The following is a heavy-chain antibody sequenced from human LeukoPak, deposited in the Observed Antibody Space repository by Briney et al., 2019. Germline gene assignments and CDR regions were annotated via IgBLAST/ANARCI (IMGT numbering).Heavy chain of an antibody. D-gene: IGHD6-19*01. J-gene: IGHJ4*02. V-gene: IGHV3-43*02. Sequence: GGSLRLSCAVSGFTFSSYWMHWVRQAPGKGLEWVSLISGDGGSTFYADSVRGRFTISRDNTRKSLSLQMSSLRSEDTALYYCARESETSGWYDYWGQGTLVTVSS. CDR1: GFTFSSYW. CDR2: ISGDGGST. CDR3: ARESETSGWYDY.